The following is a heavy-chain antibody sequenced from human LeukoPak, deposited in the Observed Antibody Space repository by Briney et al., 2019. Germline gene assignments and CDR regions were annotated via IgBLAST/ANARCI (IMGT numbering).Heavy chain of an antibody. CDR1: GYTFTAYY. D-gene: IGHD3-3*01. J-gene: IGHJ3*02. CDR3: ARVGVVNLAFDI. CDR2: ISAYNGNT. V-gene: IGHV1-18*04. Sequence: ASVKVSCKASGYTFTAYYVHWVRQAPGQGLEWMGWISAYNGNTNYAQKLQGRVTMTTDTSTSTAYMELRSLRSDDTAVYYCARVGVVNLAFDIWGQGTMVTVSS.